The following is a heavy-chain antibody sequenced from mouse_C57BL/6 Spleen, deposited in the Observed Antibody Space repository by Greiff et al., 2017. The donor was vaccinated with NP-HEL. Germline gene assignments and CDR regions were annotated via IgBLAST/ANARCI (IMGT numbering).Heavy chain of an antibody. V-gene: IGHV5-4*01. CDR1: GFTFSSYA. Sequence: EVQVVESGGGLVKPGGSLKLSCAASGFTFSSYAMSWVRQTPEKRLEWVATISDGGSYTYYPDNVKGRFTISRDNAKNNLYLQMSHLKSEDTAMYYCASRVITTVVDWYFDVWGTGTTGTVSS. D-gene: IGHD1-1*01. J-gene: IGHJ1*03. CDR3: ASRVITTVVDWYFDV. CDR2: ISDGGSYT.